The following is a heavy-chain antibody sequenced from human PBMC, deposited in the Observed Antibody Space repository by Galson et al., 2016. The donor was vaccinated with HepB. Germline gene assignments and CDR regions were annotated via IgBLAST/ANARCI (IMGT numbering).Heavy chain of an antibody. CDR1: GGSVGSGHYF. V-gene: IGHV4-61*01. J-gene: IGHJ4*02. Sequence: SETLSLTCTVSGGSVGSGHYFWSWIRQSAGKGLEWIGNVDDLGNTNYNPSLQRRVSISPDTSKNQFSLRLSSVTAADTAIYYCARARGRQHFAYWGQGTRVSVSS. D-gene: IGHD5-18*01. CDR3: ARARGRQHFAY. CDR2: VDDLGNT.